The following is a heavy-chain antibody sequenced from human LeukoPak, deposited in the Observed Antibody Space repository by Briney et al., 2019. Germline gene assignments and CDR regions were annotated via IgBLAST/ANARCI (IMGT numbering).Heavy chain of an antibody. V-gene: IGHV3-20*03. CDR1: GFTFDDYG. Sequence: PGGSLRLSYAASGFTFDDYGMSWVRQAPGKGLEWVSGINWNGGSTAYADSVKGRFTISRDFAKNSLYLQMNSLRAEDTALYYCARHGNSYYYYYMDVWGKGTTVTVSS. J-gene: IGHJ6*03. CDR2: INWNGGST. D-gene: IGHD4-23*01. CDR3: ARHGNSYYYYYMDV.